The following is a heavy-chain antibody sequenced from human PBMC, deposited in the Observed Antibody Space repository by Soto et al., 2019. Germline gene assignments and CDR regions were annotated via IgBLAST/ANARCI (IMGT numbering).Heavy chain of an antibody. CDR1: GGTFSSYA. CDR3: ARTMVVVAAPDYYYGMDV. V-gene: IGHV1-69*13. D-gene: IGHD2-15*01. Sequence: SVKVSCKASGGTFSSYAISWVRQAPGQGLEWMGGIIPIFGTANYAQKFQGRVTITADESTSTAYMELSSLRSEDTAVYYCARTMVVVAAPDYYYGMDVWGQGPTVTVSS. J-gene: IGHJ6*02. CDR2: IIPIFGTA.